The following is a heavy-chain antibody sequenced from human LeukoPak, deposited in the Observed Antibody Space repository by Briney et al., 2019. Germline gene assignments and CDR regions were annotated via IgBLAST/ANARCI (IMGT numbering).Heavy chain of an antibody. J-gene: IGHJ4*02. D-gene: IGHD3-22*01. V-gene: IGHV3-7*03. CDR2: IKQDGSEK. Sequence: GGSLRLSCAASGFTFSSYWMSWVRQAPGKGLEWVANIKQDGSEKYYVDSVKGRFTISRDNAKNSLYLQMNSLRAEDTAVYYCARDQNYYDSSGITEYYFDYWGQGTLVTVSS. CDR3: ARDQNYYDSSGITEYYFDY. CDR1: GFTFSSYW.